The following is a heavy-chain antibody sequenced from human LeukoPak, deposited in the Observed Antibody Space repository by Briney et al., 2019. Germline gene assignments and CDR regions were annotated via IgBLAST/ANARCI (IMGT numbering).Heavy chain of an antibody. CDR2: ISSSGSTI. V-gene: IGHV3-48*03. J-gene: IGHJ6*02. CDR1: GFTFSSYE. Sequence: GGSLRLSCAASGFTFSSYEMNWVRQAPGKGLEWVSYISSSGSTIYYADSVKGRFTISRDNAKNSLYLQMNSLRAEDTAVYYCARPLGAGRYGMDVWGQGTTVTVSS. D-gene: IGHD3-16*01. CDR3: ARPLGAGRYGMDV.